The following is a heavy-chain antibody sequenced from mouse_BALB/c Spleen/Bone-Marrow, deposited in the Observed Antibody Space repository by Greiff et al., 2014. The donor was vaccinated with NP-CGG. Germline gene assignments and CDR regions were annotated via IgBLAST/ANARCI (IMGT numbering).Heavy chain of an antibody. CDR3: AKHDTTVVLDY. V-gene: IGHV2-6-5*01. J-gene: IGHJ2*01. CDR1: GFSLTDYG. CDR2: IWGGGIT. D-gene: IGHD1-1*01. Sequence: VQVVESGPGLVAPSQSLSFSCTVSGFSLTDYGVSWVRQPPGKGLEWLGVIWGGGITYYNSTLKSKLSISKDKSKSQVFLKMNSLQTDDTAMYYCAKHDTTVVLDYWGQGTTLTVSS.